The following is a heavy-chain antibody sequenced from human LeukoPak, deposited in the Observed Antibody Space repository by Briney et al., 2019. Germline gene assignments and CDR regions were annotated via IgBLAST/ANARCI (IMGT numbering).Heavy chain of an antibody. Sequence: SETLSLTCTVSGGSISSSSYYWGWIRQPPGKGLEWIGSIYYSGSTYYNPSLESRVTISVDTSKNQFSLKLSSVTAADTAVYYCARQSIAVAGTGIDSWGQGTLVTVSS. CDR2: IYYSGST. J-gene: IGHJ5*01. V-gene: IGHV4-39*01. D-gene: IGHD6-19*01. CDR3: ARQSIAVAGTGIDS. CDR1: GGSISSSSYY.